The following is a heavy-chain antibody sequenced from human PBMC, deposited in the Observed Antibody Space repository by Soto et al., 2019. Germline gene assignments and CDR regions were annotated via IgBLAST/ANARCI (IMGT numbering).Heavy chain of an antibody. CDR1: GGSASSGSYY. J-gene: IGHJ5*02. CDR3: AGKVARITMARGVITPTNNWFDP. V-gene: IGHV4-61*01. CDR2: IYYSGST. Sequence: SETLSLTCTVSGGSASSGSYYWSWIRQPPGKGLEWIGYIYYSGSTNYNPSLKSRVTISVDTSKNQFSLKLSSVTAADTAVYYCAGKVARITMARGVITPTNNWFDPWGQGTLVTVSS. D-gene: IGHD3-10*01.